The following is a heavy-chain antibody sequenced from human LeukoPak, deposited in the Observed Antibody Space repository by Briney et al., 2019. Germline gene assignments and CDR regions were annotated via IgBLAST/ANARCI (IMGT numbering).Heavy chain of an antibody. J-gene: IGHJ4*02. D-gene: IGHD3-10*01. CDR3: ARGSSLGLLWFGEFYYFDY. Sequence: PSETLSLTCTVSGYSIGSGYYWGWIRQPPGKGLEWIGSIYHSGSTYYNPSLKSRVTISVDTSKNQFSLKLSSVTAADTAVYYCARGSSLGLLWFGEFYYFDYWGQGTLVTVSS. CDR2: IYHSGST. CDR1: GYSIGSGYY. V-gene: IGHV4-38-2*02.